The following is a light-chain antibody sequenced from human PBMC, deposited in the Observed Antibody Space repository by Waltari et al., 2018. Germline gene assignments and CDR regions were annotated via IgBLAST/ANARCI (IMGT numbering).Light chain of an antibody. V-gene: IGKV1-5*03. CDR1: QSISSW. CDR2: KAF. CDR3: QQYNSYSWT. J-gene: IGKJ1*01. Sequence: DIQMTQSPSTLSASVGDRVTIPCRASQSISSWFAWYQQKPGKAPKRLIYKAFSLESGVPTRFSGSGSGTEFTLTISSLQPDDFATYYCQQYNSYSWTFGQGTKVEIK.